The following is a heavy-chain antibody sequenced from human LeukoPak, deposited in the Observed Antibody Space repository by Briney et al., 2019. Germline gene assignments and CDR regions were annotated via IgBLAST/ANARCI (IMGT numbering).Heavy chain of an antibody. V-gene: IGHV3-48*01. CDR1: GFTFSSYS. D-gene: IGHD3-3*01. CDR2: ISSSSSTI. CDR3: ARRSPITIFGVVARVDWFDP. Sequence: GGSLRLSCVASGFTFSSYSMNWVRQAPGKGLEWVSYISSSSSTIYYADSVKGRFTISRDNAKNSLYLQMNSLRAEDTAVYYCARRSPITIFGVVARVDWFDPWGQGTLVTVSS. J-gene: IGHJ5*02.